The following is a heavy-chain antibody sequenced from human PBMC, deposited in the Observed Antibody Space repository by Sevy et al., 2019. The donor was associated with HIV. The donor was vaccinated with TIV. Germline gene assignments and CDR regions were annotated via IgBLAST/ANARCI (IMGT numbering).Heavy chain of an antibody. J-gene: IGHJ4*02. CDR3: ARDREGIVLMGYAIPDYFDY. Sequence: GGSLRLSCAASGFTFSSYSMNWVRQAPGKGLEWVSYISSSSSTIYYADSVKGRFTISRDNAKNSLYLQMNSLRDEDTAGYYCARDREGIVLMGYAIPDYFDYWGQGTLVTVSS. CDR2: ISSSSSTI. CDR1: GFTFSSYS. V-gene: IGHV3-48*02. D-gene: IGHD2-8*01.